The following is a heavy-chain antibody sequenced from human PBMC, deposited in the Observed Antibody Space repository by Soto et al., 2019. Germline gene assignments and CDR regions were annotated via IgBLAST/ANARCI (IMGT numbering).Heavy chain of an antibody. J-gene: IGHJ4*02. Sequence: QVQLQESGPGLVKPSETLSLTCTVSGGSVSSGNYYWSWIRQPPGKGLEWIGYFYYTGSTNYNPSLKSRVTISIDASKNQFSLRLSSVTAADTAVHYCARSMYYSDGSNYSPFDYWGQGTLVTVSS. CDR1: GGSVSSGNYY. V-gene: IGHV4-61*01. D-gene: IGHD3-22*01. CDR3: ARSMYYSDGSNYSPFDY. CDR2: FYYTGST.